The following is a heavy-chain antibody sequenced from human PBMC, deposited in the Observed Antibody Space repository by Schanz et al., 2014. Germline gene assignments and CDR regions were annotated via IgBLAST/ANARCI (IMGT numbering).Heavy chain of an antibody. D-gene: IGHD3-3*01. CDR2: VSRSTPDI. CDR3: VRDSFFAFDY. J-gene: IGHJ4*02. CDR1: GPIFSNYV. V-gene: IGHV3-48*01. Sequence: EVQLLESGGGLVQPGGSLKLSCAASGPIFSNYVMSWVRQAPGKGLEWVSYVSRSTPDIYYADSVKGRFTMSRDNAKNSVFLQMNSLRAEDTAVYYCVRDSFFAFDYWGQGTLVTVSS.